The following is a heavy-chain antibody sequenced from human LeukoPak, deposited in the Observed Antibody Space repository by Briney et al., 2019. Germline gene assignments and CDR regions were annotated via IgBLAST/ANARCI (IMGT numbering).Heavy chain of an antibody. CDR2: INAYNGNT. D-gene: IGHD2-2*01. V-gene: IGHV1-18*01. CDR3: ARGDIVVVPAAVFVSGAFDI. J-gene: IGHJ3*02. Sequence: ASVKVSCKASGYTFTSYVISWVRQAPGQGLEWMGWINAYNGNTNYAQKLQGRVTMTTDTSTSTAYMELRSLRSDDKAVYCCARGDIVVVPAAVFVSGAFDIWGQGTMVTVSS. CDR1: GYTFTSYV.